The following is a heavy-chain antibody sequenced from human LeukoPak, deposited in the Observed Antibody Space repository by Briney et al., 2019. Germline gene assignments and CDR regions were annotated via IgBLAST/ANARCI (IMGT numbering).Heavy chain of an antibody. CDR1: GFTFSSYG. J-gene: IGHJ5*02. Sequence: GGSLRLSCAASGFTFSSYGMHWVRQAPGKGLEWVAFIRYDGSNKYYADSVKGRFTISRDNSKNTLYLQMNSLRAEDTAVYYCAEDVEDIVVVPAAIVHWFDPWGQGTLVTVSS. D-gene: IGHD2-2*01. CDR2: IRYDGSNK. CDR3: AEDVEDIVVVPAAIVHWFDP. V-gene: IGHV3-30*02.